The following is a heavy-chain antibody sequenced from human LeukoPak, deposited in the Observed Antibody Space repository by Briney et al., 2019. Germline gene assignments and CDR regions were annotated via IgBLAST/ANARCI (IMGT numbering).Heavy chain of an antibody. D-gene: IGHD6-19*01. Sequence: GGSLRLSCAASGFTFSSYWMSWVRQAPGKGLEWVANIKQDGSEKYYVDSVKGRFTISRDNAKNSLYLQMNSLRDEDTAVYYCARDPYSSGWPSYYYYGMDVWGQGTTVTVSS. J-gene: IGHJ6*02. CDR3: ARDPYSSGWPSYYYYGMDV. CDR2: IKQDGSEK. CDR1: GFTFSSYW. V-gene: IGHV3-7*01.